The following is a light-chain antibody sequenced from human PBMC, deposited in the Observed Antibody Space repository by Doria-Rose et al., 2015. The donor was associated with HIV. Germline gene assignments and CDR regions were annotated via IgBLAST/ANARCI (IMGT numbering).Light chain of an antibody. Sequence: DIQVTQSPSTLSASVGDRVTTTCRASQSISSWLAWYQQKPGKAPNLLIYKASSLESGVPSRFSGSGSGTEFTLTISSLQPDDFATYYCQQYNSYLSFGQGTKLEIE. CDR3: QQYNSYLS. V-gene: IGKV1-5*03. J-gene: IGKJ2*01. CDR1: QSISSW. CDR2: KAS.